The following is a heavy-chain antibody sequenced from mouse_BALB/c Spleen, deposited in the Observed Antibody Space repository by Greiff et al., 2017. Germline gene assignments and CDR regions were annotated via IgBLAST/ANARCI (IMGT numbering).Heavy chain of an antibody. V-gene: IGHV1-7*01. J-gene: IGHJ4*01. CDR1: GYTFTSYW. Sequence: QVQLKESGAELAKPGASVKMSCKASGYTFTSYWMHWVKQRPGQGLEWIGYINPSTGYTEYNQKFKDKATLTADKSSSTAYMQLSSLTSEDSAVYYCARKEGYYYAMDYWGQGTSVTVSS. CDR2: INPSTGYT. CDR3: ARKEGYYYAMDY.